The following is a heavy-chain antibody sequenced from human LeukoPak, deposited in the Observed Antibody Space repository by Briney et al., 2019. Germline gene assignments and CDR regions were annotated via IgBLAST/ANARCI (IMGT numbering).Heavy chain of an antibody. V-gene: IGHV1-24*01. D-gene: IGHD2-15*01. CDR1: GNTLTDLS. J-gene: IGHJ4*02. CDR2: FDPEDAEI. CDR3: AAEGQWSLVHYFNS. Sequence: ASVKVSCKVSGNTLTDLSIHWVRQAPGKGLDWMGGFDPEDAEIIYAEKFQDRVTMTEDPSTDTAYLELSSLRSEDTAVYYCAAEGQWSLVHYFNSWGQGTLVTVSS.